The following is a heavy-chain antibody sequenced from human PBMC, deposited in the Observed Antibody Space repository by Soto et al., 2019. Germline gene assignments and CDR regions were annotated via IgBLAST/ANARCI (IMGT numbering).Heavy chain of an antibody. CDR1: GYTFTYRY. Sequence: QMQLVQSGAEVKKTGSSVKVSCKASGYTFTYRYLHWVRQAPGQALEWMGWITPFNGNTYYAQKLQDRVTISRDTSMSTAYMELSSLRFEDTAMYYCASGLRYFDAGYYYGMNVWGQGTTVTVSS. CDR3: ASGLRYFDAGYYYGMNV. CDR2: ITPFNGNT. J-gene: IGHJ6*02. D-gene: IGHD3-9*01. V-gene: IGHV1-45*01.